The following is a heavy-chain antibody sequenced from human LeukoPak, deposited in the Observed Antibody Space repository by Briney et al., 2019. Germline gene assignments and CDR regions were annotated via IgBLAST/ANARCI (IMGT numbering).Heavy chain of an antibody. CDR3: ARAADYVWGSYRNDAFDI. CDR1: GGSFSGYY. CDR2: INHSGST. D-gene: IGHD3-16*02. V-gene: IGHV4-34*01. J-gene: IGHJ3*02. Sequence: SGTLSLTCAVYGGSFSGYYWSWIRQPPGKGLEWIGEINHSGSTNYNPSLKSRVTISVDTSKNQFSLKLSSVTAADTAVYYCARAADYVWGSYRNDAFDIWGQGTMVTVSS.